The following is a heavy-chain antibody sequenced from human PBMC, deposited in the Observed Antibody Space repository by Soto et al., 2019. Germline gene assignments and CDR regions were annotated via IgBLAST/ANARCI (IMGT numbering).Heavy chain of an antibody. CDR1: GGSISSSSYY. CDR3: ARQTGTPYYYYYYYMDV. V-gene: IGHV4-39*01. Sequence: SETLSLTCTVSGGSISSSSYYWGWIRQPPGKGLEWIGSIYYSGSTYYNPSLKSRVTISVDTSKNQFSLKLSSVTAADTAVYYCARQTGTPYYYYYYYMDVWGKGTTVTVSS. CDR2: IYYSGST. J-gene: IGHJ6*03.